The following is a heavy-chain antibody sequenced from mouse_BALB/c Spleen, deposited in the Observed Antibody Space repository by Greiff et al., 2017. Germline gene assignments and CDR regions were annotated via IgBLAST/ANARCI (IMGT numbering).Heavy chain of an antibody. CDR3: ARTYGNYRFAY. CDR2: IWAGGST. D-gene: IGHD2-1*01. J-gene: IGHJ3*01. Sequence: VQLVESGPGLVAPSQSLSITCTVSGFSLTSYGVHWVRQPPGKGLEWLGVIWAGGSTNYNSALMSRLSISKDNSKSQVFLKMNSLQTDDTAMYYCARTYGNYRFAYWGQGTLVTVSA. V-gene: IGHV2-9*02. CDR1: GFSLTSYG.